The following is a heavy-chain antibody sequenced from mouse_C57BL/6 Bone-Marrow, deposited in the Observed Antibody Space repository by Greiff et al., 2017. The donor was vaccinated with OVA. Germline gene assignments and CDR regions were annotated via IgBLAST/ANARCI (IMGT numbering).Heavy chain of an antibody. J-gene: IGHJ2*01. CDR2: IYPGSGNT. Sequence: QVQLKQSGAELVRPGASVKLSCKASGYTFTDYYINWVKQRPGQGLEWIARIYPGSGNTYYNEKFKGKATLTAEKSSSTAYMQLRRLTSDDSAVYFCARLERLLYFDYWGQGTTLTVSS. CDR3: ARLERLLYFDY. D-gene: IGHD1-1*01. V-gene: IGHV1-76*01. CDR1: GYTFTDYY.